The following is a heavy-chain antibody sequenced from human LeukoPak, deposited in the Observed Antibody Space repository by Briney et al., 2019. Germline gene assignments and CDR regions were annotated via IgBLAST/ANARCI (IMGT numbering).Heavy chain of an antibody. CDR3: ARGAGYCSSTSYYNWFDP. CDR1: GGSFSGYY. J-gene: IGHJ5*02. V-gene: IGHV4-34*01. Sequence: PSETLSLTCAVYGGSFSGYYWSWIRQPPGKGLEWIGEINHSGSTNYNPSLKSRVTISVDTSKNQFSLKLSSVTAADTAVYYCARGAGYCSSTSYYNWFDPWGQGTLVTVSS. CDR2: INHSGST. D-gene: IGHD2-2*01.